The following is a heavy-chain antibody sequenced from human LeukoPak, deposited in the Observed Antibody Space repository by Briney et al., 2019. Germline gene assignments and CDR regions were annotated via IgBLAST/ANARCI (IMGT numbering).Heavy chain of an antibody. V-gene: IGHV4-59*08. CDR2: IYYSGST. CDR3: ASTYYYDSSGYYQDAFDI. CDR1: GGSISSYY. D-gene: IGHD3-22*01. J-gene: IGHJ3*02. Sequence: SETLSLTCTVSGGSISSYYWSWIRQPPGKGLEWIGYIYYSGSTNYNPSLKSSVTMSVTNPKSQFSLKLRSVTAEDTAVYYCASTYYYDSSGYYQDAFDIWGQGTMVTVST.